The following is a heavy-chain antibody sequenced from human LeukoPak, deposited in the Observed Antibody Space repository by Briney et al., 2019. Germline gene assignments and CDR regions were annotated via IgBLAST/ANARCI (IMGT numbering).Heavy chain of an antibody. J-gene: IGHJ4*02. CDR3: TRGTMRQWLACHDY. D-gene: IGHD6-19*01. CDR2: IRSKAYGGTT. V-gene: IGHV3-49*03. Sequence: PGGSLRLSCTASGFTFGDYAMSWFRQAPGKGLEWVGFIRSKAYGGTTEYAASVKGRFTISRDDSKSIAYLQMNSLKTEDTAVYYCTRGTMRQWLACHDYWGQGTLVTVSS. CDR1: GFTFGDYA.